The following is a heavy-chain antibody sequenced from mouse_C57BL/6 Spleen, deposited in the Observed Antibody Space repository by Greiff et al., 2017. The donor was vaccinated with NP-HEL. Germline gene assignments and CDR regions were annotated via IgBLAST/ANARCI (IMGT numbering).Heavy chain of an antibody. Sequence: QVHVKQSGPGLVQPSQSLSISCTVSGFSLTSYGVHWVRQSPGKGLEWLGVIWSGGSTDYNAAFISRLSISKDNSKSQVFFKMNCQHADVTAIYCCASPYDYDGYFDVWGTGTTVTVSS. V-gene: IGHV2-2*01. J-gene: IGHJ1*03. CDR1: GFSLTSYG. CDR2: IWSGGST. D-gene: IGHD2-4*01. CDR3: ASPYDYDGYFDV.